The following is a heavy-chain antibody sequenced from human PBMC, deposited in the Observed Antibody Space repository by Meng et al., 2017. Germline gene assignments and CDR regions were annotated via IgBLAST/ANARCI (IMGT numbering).Heavy chain of an antibody. CDR1: GFTFSDYY. Sequence: GESLKISCAASGFTFSDYYMSWIRQAPGKGLEWVSVIYSCGSTYYADSVKGRFTISRDNSKNTLYLQMNSLRAEDTAVYYCAKDPAPLTVTTTFDYWGQGTLVTVSS. CDR3: AKDPAPLTVTTTFDY. CDR2: IYSCGST. J-gene: IGHJ4*02. D-gene: IGHD4-17*01. V-gene: IGHV3-53*01.